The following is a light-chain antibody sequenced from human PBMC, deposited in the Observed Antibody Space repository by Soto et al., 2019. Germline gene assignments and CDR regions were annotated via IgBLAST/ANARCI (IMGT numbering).Light chain of an antibody. CDR3: QQYGSTPIT. J-gene: IGKJ5*01. CDR2: DAS. V-gene: IGKV3-20*01. CDR1: QSVSSSY. Sequence: IVLTQSPGTLSLSPGERATLSCRASQSVSSSYLGWYQQRPGQAPRLLIYDASSRATGIPDRFRGSGSGTDFTLTISRLEPEEFAVYYCQQYGSTPITFGQGTRLEIK.